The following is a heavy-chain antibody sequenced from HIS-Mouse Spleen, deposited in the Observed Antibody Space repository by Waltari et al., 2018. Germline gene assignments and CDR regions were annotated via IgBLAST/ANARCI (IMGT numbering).Heavy chain of an antibody. J-gene: IGHJ2*01. CDR1: GGSISSYS. V-gene: IGHV4-59*01. CDR2: YYSGST. Sequence: QVQLQESGPGLVKPSETLSLTCTVSGGSISSYSWRWIRKPPGKGLEWIGYYSGSTNYNPSLKSRVNISVDTSKNQFSLKLSSVTAADTAVYYCARASRDLLLPRYFDLWGRGTLVTVSS. CDR3: ARASRDLLLPRYFDL.